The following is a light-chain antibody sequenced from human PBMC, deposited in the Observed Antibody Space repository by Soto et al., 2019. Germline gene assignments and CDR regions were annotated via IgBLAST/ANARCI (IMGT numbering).Light chain of an antibody. CDR3: SAYTTASTILV. V-gene: IGLV2-14*01. CDR1: SSDVGGYNY. CDR2: DVS. Sequence: QSALTQPASVTGSPGPSITISCTGTSSDVGGYNYVSWYQQHPGKAPKLMIYDVSSRPSGVSNRFSGSKSGNTASLTISGLQAEDEADYYCSAYTTASTILVFGGGTKLTV. J-gene: IGLJ3*02.